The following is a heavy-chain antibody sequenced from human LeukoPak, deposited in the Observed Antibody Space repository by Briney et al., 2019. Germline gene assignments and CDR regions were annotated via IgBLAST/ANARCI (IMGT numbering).Heavy chain of an antibody. CDR2: ISAYNGNT. V-gene: IGHV1-18*01. Sequence: ASVKVSCKASGYTFTSYGISWVRQAPGQGLEWMGWISAYNGNTNYAQKLQGRVTMTTDTSTSTAYMELRSLRSDDTAVYYCARASTIAAAGTVDYWGQGTLVTVSS. D-gene: IGHD6-13*01. CDR1: GYTFTSYG. CDR3: ARASTIAAAGTVDY. J-gene: IGHJ4*02.